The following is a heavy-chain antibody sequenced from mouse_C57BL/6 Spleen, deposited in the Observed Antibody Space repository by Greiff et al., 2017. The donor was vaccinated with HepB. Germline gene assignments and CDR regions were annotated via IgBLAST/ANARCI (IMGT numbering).Heavy chain of an antibody. CDR2: IYPGDGDT. CDR1: GYAFSSSW. J-gene: IGHJ2*01. CDR3: ARYSNYDY. D-gene: IGHD2-5*01. Sequence: VQLQESGPELVKPGASVKISCKASGYAFSSSWMNWVKQRPGKGLEWIGRIYPGDGDTNYNGKFKGQATLTADKSSSTAYMQLSSLTSEDSAVYFCARYSNYDYWGQGTTLTVSS. V-gene: IGHV1-82*01.